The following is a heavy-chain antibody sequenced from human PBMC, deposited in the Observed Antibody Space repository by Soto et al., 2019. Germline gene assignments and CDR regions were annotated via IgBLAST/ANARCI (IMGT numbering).Heavy chain of an antibody. V-gene: IGHV4-61*01. J-gene: IGHJ5*02. D-gene: IGHD3-16*02. CDR3: ARVRYYDYVWGSYRPNCFDP. Sequence: LSHTCSVADGSGIRGSDYWSRKRQPPGKGLDWIGYIYYSGSTNYNPSLKSRVTISVDTSKNQFSLKLSSVTAADTAVYYCARVRYYDYVWGSYRPNCFDPWGQGTRVSVSS. CDR2: IYYSGST. CDR1: DGSGIRGSDY.